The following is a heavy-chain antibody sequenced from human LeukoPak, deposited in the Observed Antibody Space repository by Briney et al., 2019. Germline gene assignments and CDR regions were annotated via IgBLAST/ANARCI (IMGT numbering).Heavy chain of an antibody. J-gene: IGHJ6*03. Sequence: GGSLRLSCAASGFTFSSYDIHWVRHAPGKGLERVAFRRYDGSNKYYADSVRGRFAISRDNSNNTLYLQMNSLRAEDRAVYFCAKGSKAVLFTRDHYMDVWGKGTTVTISS. CDR3: AKGSKAVLFTRDHYMDV. CDR2: RRYDGSNK. D-gene: IGHD6-19*01. V-gene: IGHV3-30*02. CDR1: GFTFSSYD.